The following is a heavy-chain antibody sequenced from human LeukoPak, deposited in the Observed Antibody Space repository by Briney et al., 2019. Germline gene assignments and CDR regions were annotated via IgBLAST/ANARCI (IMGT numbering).Heavy chain of an antibody. J-gene: IGHJ4*02. CDR2: ISGSGGST. D-gene: IGHD3-3*01. CDR1: GFTFSSYG. V-gene: IGHV3-23*01. CDR3: AKRTSSYYIDY. Sequence: GGSLRLSCAASGFTFSSYGMSWVRQAPGKGLEWVSAISGSGGSTYYADSVKGRFTISRDNSKNTLYLQMNSLRTEDTALYYCAKRTSSYYIDYWGQGTLVTVSS.